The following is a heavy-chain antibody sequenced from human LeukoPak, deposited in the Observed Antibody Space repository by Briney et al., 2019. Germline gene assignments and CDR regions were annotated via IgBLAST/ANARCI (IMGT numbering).Heavy chain of an antibody. CDR3: GRDLMSGY. CDR2: NGTTT. Sequence: QPGGSLRLSCAASGFTFSSYWMHWVRQAPGKGLAWVSRNGTTTNYADSVKGRFTISRDNAKNTLYLQMNSLRAEDTAVYYCGRDLMSGYWGQGTLVTVSS. J-gene: IGHJ4*02. D-gene: IGHD3-3*01. CDR1: GFTFSSYW. V-gene: IGHV3-74*01.